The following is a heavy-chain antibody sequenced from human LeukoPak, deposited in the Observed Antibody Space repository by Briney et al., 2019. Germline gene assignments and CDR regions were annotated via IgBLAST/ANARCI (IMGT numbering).Heavy chain of an antibody. CDR3: ARGERGLYCSSTSCYPVL. V-gene: IGHV3-21*01. D-gene: IGHD2-2*01. CDR2: ISSSSSYI. CDR1: GFTFSGYS. Sequence: GGSLRLSCAASGFTFSGYSMNWVRQAPGKGLEWVSSISSSSSYIYYADSVKGRFTISRDNAKNSLYLQMNSLRAEDTAVYYCARGERGLYCSSTSCYPVLGGQGTLVTVSS. J-gene: IGHJ4*02.